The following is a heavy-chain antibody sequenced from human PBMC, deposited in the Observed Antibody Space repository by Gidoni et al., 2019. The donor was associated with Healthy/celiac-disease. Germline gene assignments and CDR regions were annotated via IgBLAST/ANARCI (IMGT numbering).Heavy chain of an antibody. V-gene: IGHV4-34*01. CDR2: INHSGST. CDR3: ARAYYYDSSAQRYFDY. CDR1: GGSFSGYY. D-gene: IGHD3-22*01. J-gene: IGHJ4*02. Sequence: QVQLQQWGAGLLKPSETLSLTCAVYGGSFSGYYWSWIRQPPGKGLEWIGEINHSGSTNYNPSLKSRVTISVDTSKNQFSLKLSSVTAADTAVYYCARAYYYDSSAQRYFDYWGQGTLVTVSS.